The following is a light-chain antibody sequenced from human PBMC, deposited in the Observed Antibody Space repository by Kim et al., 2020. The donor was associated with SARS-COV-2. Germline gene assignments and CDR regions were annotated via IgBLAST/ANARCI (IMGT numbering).Light chain of an antibody. V-gene: IGKV3-11*01. CDR3: QQRSNLPT. J-gene: IGKJ4*01. Sequence: EIVLTQSPATLSLSPGERATLSCRASQSVSSYLAWYQQKPGQAPRLLIYDASNRATGIPARFSGSGSGTDFTLTISSLEPEDFAVYYCQQRSNLPTFGGGTKVDIK. CDR2: DAS. CDR1: QSVSSY.